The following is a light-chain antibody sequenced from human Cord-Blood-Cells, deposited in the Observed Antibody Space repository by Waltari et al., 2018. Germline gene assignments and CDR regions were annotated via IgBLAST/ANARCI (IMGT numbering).Light chain of an antibody. CDR2: DVS. J-gene: IGLJ1*01. V-gene: IGLV2-14*01. Sequence: QSALTQPASVSGSPGQSITISCTGTSSDVGGYNYVSWYQQHPGKAPKLMIYDVSKRPSGVSNRFSGSKSGNTASLTISGLQAEDEADYYCSSYAGSSTFFGTGTKVTVL. CDR3: SSYAGSSTF. CDR1: SSDVGGYNY.